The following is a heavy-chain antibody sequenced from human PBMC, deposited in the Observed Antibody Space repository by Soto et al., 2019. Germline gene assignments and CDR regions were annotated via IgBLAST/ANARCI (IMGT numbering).Heavy chain of an antibody. CDR2: IYYSGST. CDR1: GGSISSGGYY. CDR3: ARDLDSSSWGHAFDI. D-gene: IGHD6-13*01. Sequence: QVQLQESGPGLVKPSQTLSLTCTVSGGSISSGGYYWSWIRQHPGKGLEWIGYIYYSGSTYYNPSFKSRVSISVDTSKNQFSLKLSSVTAADTAVYYCARDLDSSSWGHAFDIWGQGTMVTVSS. J-gene: IGHJ3*02. V-gene: IGHV4-31*03.